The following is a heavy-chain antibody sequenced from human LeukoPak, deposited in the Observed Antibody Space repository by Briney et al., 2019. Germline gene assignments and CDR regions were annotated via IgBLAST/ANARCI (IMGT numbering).Heavy chain of an antibody. CDR1: GGSISSYY. CDR3: ARVKFGAAARPWFDP. D-gene: IGHD6-13*01. Sequence: SETLSLTCTVSGGSISSYYWNWIRQPPGKGLEWIGYMYHIGSTNYNPSLKSRVTMSVDTSKNQFSLKLSSVTAADTAVYYCARVKFGAAARPWFDPWGQGILVTVSS. J-gene: IGHJ5*02. CDR2: MYHIGST. V-gene: IGHV4-59*01.